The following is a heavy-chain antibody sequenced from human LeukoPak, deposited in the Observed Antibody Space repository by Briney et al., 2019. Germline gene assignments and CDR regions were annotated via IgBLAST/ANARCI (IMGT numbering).Heavy chain of an antibody. CDR3: ARDQGGRIAVAGTAGDY. CDR1: GYTFTGYY. CDR2: INPNSGGT. J-gene: IGHJ4*02. Sequence: ASVKVSCKASGYTFTGYYMHWVRQAPGQGLEWMGWINPNSGGTNYAQKFQGRVTVTRDTSISTAYMELSRLRSDDTAVYHCARDQGGRIAVAGTAGDYWGQGTLVTVSS. D-gene: IGHD6-19*01. V-gene: IGHV1-2*02.